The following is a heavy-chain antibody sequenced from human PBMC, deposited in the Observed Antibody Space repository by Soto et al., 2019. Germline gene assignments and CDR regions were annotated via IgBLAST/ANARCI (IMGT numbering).Heavy chain of an antibody. Sequence: GESLKISCXGSGYSFTSYWIGWVRQMPGKGLEWMGLICPGDSDTRYSPSLQCQVTISADKSISTAYLQWSSLKASDTAMYYCATTFLAYCGGDCYSPFYYGMDVWGQGTTVTVSS. CDR2: ICPGDSDT. V-gene: IGHV5-51*01. CDR1: GYSFTSYW. J-gene: IGHJ6*02. CDR3: ATTFLAYCGGDCYSPFYYGMDV. D-gene: IGHD2-21*02.